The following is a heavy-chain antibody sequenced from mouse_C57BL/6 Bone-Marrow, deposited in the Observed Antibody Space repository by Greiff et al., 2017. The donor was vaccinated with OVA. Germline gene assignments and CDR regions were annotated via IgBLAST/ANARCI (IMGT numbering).Heavy chain of an antibody. CDR2: IYPRSSNT. Sequence: VQLQQSGAELARPGASVKLSCKASGYTFTSYGVSWVKQRTGQGLEWIGEIYPRSSNTYYNEKFKGKATFTADTSSTTTYMQLSSLTTEDSAIYYCERSFYGNYPYSFDSCGQGTTLTVSS. CDR1: GYTFTSYG. J-gene: IGHJ2*01. CDR3: ERSFYGNYPYSFDS. V-gene: IGHV1-81*01. D-gene: IGHD2-1*01.